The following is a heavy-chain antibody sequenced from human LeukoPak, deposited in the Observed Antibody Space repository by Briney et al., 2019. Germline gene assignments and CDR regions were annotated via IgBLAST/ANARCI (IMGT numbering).Heavy chain of an antibody. CDR3: ARVLAGSGWYDVFDI. J-gene: IGHJ3*02. CDR2: MNPNSGNT. Sequence: ALVKVSCKASGYTFTSYDINWVRQATGQELEWMGWMNPNSGNTGYAQKFQGRVTMTRNTSISTAYMELSSLRSEDTAVYYCARVLAGSGWYDVFDIWAQGTMVTVSS. D-gene: IGHD6-19*01. CDR1: GYTFTSYD. V-gene: IGHV1-8*01.